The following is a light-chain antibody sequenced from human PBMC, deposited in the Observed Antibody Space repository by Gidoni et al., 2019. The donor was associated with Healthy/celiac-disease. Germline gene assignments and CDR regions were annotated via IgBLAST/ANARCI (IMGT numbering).Light chain of an antibody. CDR3: QQSYSTPLCS. CDR2: AAS. Sequence: DIQLTQSPSSLSASVGDRVTITCRASQSISSYLNWYQQKPGKAPKLLIYAASSLQSGGPARFSGSGSGTEFTLTISSLQPEDVATYYCQQSYSTPLCSFGQGTKLEIK. CDR1: QSISSY. J-gene: IGKJ2*04. V-gene: IGKV1-39*01.